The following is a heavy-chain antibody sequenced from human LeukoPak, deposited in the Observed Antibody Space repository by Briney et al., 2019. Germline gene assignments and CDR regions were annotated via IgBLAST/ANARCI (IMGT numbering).Heavy chain of an antibody. J-gene: IGHJ4*02. CDR2: IRSKAYGGTT. V-gene: IGHV3-49*04. D-gene: IGHD1-1*01. CDR3: TREVYGTQHY. Sequence: GGSLRLSCAASGFTFSSYEMNWVRQAPGKGLEWVGFIRSKAYGGTTEYAASVKGRFTISRDDSKSIAYLQMNSLKTEDTAVYYCTREVYGTQHYWGQGTLVTVSS. CDR1: GFTFSSYE.